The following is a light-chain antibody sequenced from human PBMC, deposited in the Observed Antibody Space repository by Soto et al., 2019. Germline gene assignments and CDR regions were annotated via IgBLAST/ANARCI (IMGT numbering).Light chain of an antibody. CDR1: QSVNSNY. V-gene: IGKV3-20*01. CDR3: QRYGSSPLYT. Sequence: EIVLTQSPGTLSLSPGERATFSCRASQSVNSNYLAWYQQRPGLAPRLLIYGTSNRATGIPDRFSGSGSGTDVTLTISRLEPEDFAVYYCQRYGSSPLYTFGQGTKLEIK. CDR2: GTS. J-gene: IGKJ2*01.